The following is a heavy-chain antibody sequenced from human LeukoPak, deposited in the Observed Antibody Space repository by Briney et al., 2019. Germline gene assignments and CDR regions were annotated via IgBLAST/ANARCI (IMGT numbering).Heavy chain of an antibody. CDR2: IYYSGST. CDR3: ARVDPGYYFDY. D-gene: IGHD1-14*01. CDR1: GGSISSSSYY. Sequence: PSETVSLTCTVSGGSISSSSYYWGWIRQPPGKGLEWIGSIYYSGSTYYNPSLKSRVTISVDTSKNQFSLKLSSVTAADTAVYYCARVDPGYYFDYWGQGTLVTVSS. V-gene: IGHV4-39*01. J-gene: IGHJ4*02.